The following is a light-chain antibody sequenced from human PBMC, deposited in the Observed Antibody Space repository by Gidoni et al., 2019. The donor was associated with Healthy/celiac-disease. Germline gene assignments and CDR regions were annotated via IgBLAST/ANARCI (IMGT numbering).Light chain of an antibody. CDR2: DAS. CDR1: QSVSSY. J-gene: IGKJ5*01. V-gene: IGKV3-11*01. Sequence: EIVLTQSPATLALSPGERATLSCRASQSVSSYLAWYQQKPGQAPRLLIDDASNRATGIPARFSGSGSGTDFTRTISSLEPEDFAVYYWQQRSNWITFGQGTRLEIK. CDR3: QQRSNWIT.